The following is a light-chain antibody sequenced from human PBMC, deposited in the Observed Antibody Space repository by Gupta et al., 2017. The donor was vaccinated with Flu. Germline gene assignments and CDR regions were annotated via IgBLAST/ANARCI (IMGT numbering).Light chain of an antibody. J-gene: IGLJ3*02. V-gene: IGLV10-54*04. Sequence: TATVTCTGSRSHVGMQGEAWLQQHQRCPPTVLCDRNNNRPSGISERFSASKSGNTASLTITGIQPEEEADYYCSACDSSRNEAVFGGGTKLTVL. CDR2: RNN. CDR3: SACDSSRNEAV. CDR1: RSHVGMQG.